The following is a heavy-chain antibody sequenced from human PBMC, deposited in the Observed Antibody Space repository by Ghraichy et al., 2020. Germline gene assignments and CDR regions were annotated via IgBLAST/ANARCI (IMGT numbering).Heavy chain of an antibody. V-gene: IGHV4-61*01. CDR3: ASATAWLGNDY. J-gene: IGHJ4*02. CDR1: GGSVNTASHY. Sequence: SETLSLTCTVSGGSVNTASHYWSWIRQPPGKGLEWIGYIYYSGSINYEPSLKSRVTISLDTSKNQFSLKLSSVTAADTAVYYCASATAWLGNDYLGQGTLVTVSS. D-gene: IGHD6-19*01. CDR2: IYYSGSI.